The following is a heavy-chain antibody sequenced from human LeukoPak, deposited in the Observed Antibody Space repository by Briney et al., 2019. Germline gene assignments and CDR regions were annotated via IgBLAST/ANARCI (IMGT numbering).Heavy chain of an antibody. CDR2: MNPNSGNT. Sequence: ASVKVSCKASGYTFTSYDIKWVRQATGQGLEWMGWMNPNSGNTGYAQKFQGRVTMTRNTSISTAYMELSSLRSEDTVVYYCARELYYYGSGSNEFDYWGQGTLVTVSS. V-gene: IGHV1-8*01. CDR1: GYTFTSYD. J-gene: IGHJ4*02. D-gene: IGHD3-10*01. CDR3: ARELYYYGSGSNEFDY.